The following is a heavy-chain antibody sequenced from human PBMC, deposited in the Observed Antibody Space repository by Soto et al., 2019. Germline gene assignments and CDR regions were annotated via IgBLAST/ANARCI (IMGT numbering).Heavy chain of an antibody. V-gene: IGHV3-11*06. Sequence: QVQLVESGGGFVKPGGSLRLSCTASGFTFGDYYMNWIRQAPGKGLEWVSYISSSSGDANYADSVRGRFTISRDNAKNSLYLQMNSLRDDDTAVYYCATGDFWTGPYTGMLDYWGQGTLVTVSS. J-gene: IGHJ4*02. CDR2: ISSSSGDA. CDR1: GFTFGDYY. D-gene: IGHD3-3*01. CDR3: ATGDFWTGPYTGMLDY.